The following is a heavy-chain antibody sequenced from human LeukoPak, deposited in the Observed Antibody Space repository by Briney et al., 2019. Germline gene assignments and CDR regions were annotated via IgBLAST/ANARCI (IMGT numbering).Heavy chain of an antibody. CDR1: GYTXNTYA. V-gene: IGHV1-18*01. Sequence: ASVKVSCKASGYTXNTYAISWVRQAPGQGLEWMGWISPYSGNTNSAQKFQGRVTMTTDTSTSAAYMELRSLRSDDTAVYYCARDNTWYFDLWGRGTLVTVSS. CDR3: ARDNTWYFDL. D-gene: IGHD2/OR15-2a*01. CDR2: ISPYSGNT. J-gene: IGHJ2*01.